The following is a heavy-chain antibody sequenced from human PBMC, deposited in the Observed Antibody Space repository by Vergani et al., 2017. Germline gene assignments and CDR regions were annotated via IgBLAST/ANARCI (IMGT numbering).Heavy chain of an antibody. V-gene: IGHV3-74*01. Sequence: VQLVESGGGLVKPGGSLRLSCTASGFTFSNYWMQWVRQAPGKGLMWVSRINSDGDSTSYADSVKGRFTISRDNAKNTLYLQIDSLRAEDTAVYYCARDGWELLDFFYYMDVWGKGTTVTVSS. CDR2: INSDGDST. CDR3: ARDGWELLDFFYYMDV. D-gene: IGHD1-26*01. J-gene: IGHJ6*03. CDR1: GFTFSNYW.